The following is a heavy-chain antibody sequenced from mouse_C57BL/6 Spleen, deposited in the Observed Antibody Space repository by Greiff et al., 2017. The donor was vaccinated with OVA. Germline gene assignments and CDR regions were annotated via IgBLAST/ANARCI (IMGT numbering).Heavy chain of an antibody. CDR2: IYPGDGDT. V-gene: IGHV1-80*01. CDR3: ARYDYYGSSPNFDV. D-gene: IGHD1-1*01. CDR1: GYAFSSYW. J-gene: IGHJ1*03. Sequence: VQLQESGAELVKPGASVKISCKASGYAFSSYWMNWVKQRPGKGLEWIGQIYPGDGDTNYNGKFKGKATLTADKSSSTAYMQLSSLTSEDSAVYFCARYDYYGSSPNFDVWGTGTTVTVSS.